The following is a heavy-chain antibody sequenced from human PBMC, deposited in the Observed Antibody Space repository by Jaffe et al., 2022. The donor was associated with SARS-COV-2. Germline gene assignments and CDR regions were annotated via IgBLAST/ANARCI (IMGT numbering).Heavy chain of an antibody. CDR2: ISGNGGTT. Sequence: EVQLVESGGGLVQPGGSLRLSCIASGFTFTSYAMSWVRQAPGKGLEWVSTISGNGGTTYYADSVKGRFTISRDNSKNTVYVQMNSLRAEDTAVYYCANRGYSSSWCNIDHWGQGTLVTVSP. CDR1: GFTFTSYA. V-gene: IGHV3-23*04. J-gene: IGHJ4*02. CDR3: ANRGYSSSWCNIDH. D-gene: IGHD6-13*01.